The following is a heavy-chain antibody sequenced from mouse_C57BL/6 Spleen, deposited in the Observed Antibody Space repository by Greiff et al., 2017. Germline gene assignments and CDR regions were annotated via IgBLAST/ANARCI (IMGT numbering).Heavy chain of an antibody. V-gene: IGHV1-82*01. CDR2: IYPGDGDT. Sequence: QVQLQQSGPELVKPWASVKISCKASGYAFSSSWMNWVKQRPGTGLEWIGRIYPGDGDTNYNGKFKGKATLTAYKSSSTAYMQLSSLTSEDAAVYFCARAGGLRGFDYWGQGTTLTVSS. CDR3: ARAGGLRGFDY. CDR1: GYAFSSSW. J-gene: IGHJ2*01. D-gene: IGHD2-4*01.